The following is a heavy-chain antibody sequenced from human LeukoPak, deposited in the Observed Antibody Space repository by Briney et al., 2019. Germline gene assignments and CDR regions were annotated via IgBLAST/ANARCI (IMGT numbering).Heavy chain of an antibody. CDR2: IYYSGST. Sequence: SQTLSLTCTVSGGSISSGDYYWSWIRQPPGKGLEWIGYIYYSGSTYYNPSLKSRVTISVDTSKNQFSLRLNSVTAADTAVYYCARHIGTYCISSTCDNRFDSWGQGTLVTVFS. V-gene: IGHV4-30-4*08. CDR3: ARHIGTYCISSTCDNRFDS. CDR1: GGSISSGDYY. D-gene: IGHD2-2*02. J-gene: IGHJ5*01.